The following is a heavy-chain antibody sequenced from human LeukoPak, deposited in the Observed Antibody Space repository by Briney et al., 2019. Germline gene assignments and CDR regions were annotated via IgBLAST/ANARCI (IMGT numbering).Heavy chain of an antibody. Sequence: GGSLRLSCAASGFTFSSYAMSWVRQAPGKGLEWVSAISGSGGSTYYADSVKGRFIISRDNSKNTLYLQMNSLRAEDTAVYYCAKDRPGYSSGWYHDAFDIWGQGTMVTVSS. J-gene: IGHJ3*02. CDR2: ISGSGGST. CDR1: GFTFSSYA. V-gene: IGHV3-23*01. CDR3: AKDRPGYSSGWYHDAFDI. D-gene: IGHD6-19*01.